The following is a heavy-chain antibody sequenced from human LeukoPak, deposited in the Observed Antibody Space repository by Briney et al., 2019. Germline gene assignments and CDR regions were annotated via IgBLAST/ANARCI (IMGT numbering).Heavy chain of an antibody. CDR2: ISSSGSTI. CDR1: GFTFSSYE. CDR3: ARVPYFWSGYSGYYYGMDV. V-gene: IGHV3-48*03. D-gene: IGHD3-3*01. Sequence: GGSLRLSCAASGFTFSSYEMNWVRQAPGKGLEWVSYISSSGSTIYYADSVKGRFTISRDNAKNSLYLQMNSLRAEDTAVYYCARVPYFWSGYSGYYYGMDVWGQGTTVTVSS. J-gene: IGHJ6*02.